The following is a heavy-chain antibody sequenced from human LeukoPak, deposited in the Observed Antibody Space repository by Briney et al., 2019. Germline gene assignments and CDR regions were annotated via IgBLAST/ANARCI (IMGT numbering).Heavy chain of an antibody. D-gene: IGHD5-24*01. V-gene: IGHV4-61*02. CDR2: IYTSGST. CDR1: GGSISSGSYY. Sequence: SETLSLTCTVSGGSISSGSYYWSWIRQPAGKGLEWIGRIYTSGSTNYNPSLKSRVTISVDTSKNQFSLKLRSVTAADTAVYYCARLSPDGYNYFDFWGQGTLVTVSS. CDR3: ARLSPDGYNYFDF. J-gene: IGHJ4*02.